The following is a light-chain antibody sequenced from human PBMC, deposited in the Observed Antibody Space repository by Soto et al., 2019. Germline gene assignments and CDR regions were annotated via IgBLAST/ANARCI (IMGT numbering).Light chain of an antibody. CDR3: QSYDSSLSGSNV. J-gene: IGLJ1*01. Sequence: VLTQPPSVSGAPGQRVTISCTGSSSNIGAGYDVHWYQQLPGTAPKLLIYGNSNRPSGVPDRFSGSKPGTSASLAITGLQAEDEADYYCQSYDSSLSGSNVFGTGTKVTVL. CDR1: SSNIGAGYD. CDR2: GNS. V-gene: IGLV1-40*01.